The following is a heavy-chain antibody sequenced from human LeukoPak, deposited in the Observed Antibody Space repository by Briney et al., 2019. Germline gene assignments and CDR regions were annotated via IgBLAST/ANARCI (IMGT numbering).Heavy chain of an antibody. J-gene: IGHJ3*02. D-gene: IGHD1-14*01. CDR3: ARVDRPHWAFDI. CDR2: ISGSGGST. CDR1: GFTFSSYA. Sequence: GGSLRLSCAASGFTFSSYAMSWVRQAPGKGLEWASAISGSGGSTYYADSVKGRFTISRDNSKNTLYLQMNSLRAEDTAVYYCARVDRPHWAFDIWGQGTMVTVSS. V-gene: IGHV3-23*01.